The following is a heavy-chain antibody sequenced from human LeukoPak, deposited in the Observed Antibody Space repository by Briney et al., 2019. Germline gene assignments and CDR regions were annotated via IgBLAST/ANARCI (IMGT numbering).Heavy chain of an antibody. D-gene: IGHD2-2*03. V-gene: IGHV5-51*01. CDR2: IYPGDSDT. CDR1: GYSFTSYW. J-gene: IGHJ3*02. Sequence: GESLKISCKGSGYSFTSYWIGWVRQMPGKGLEWMGIIYPGDSDTRYSPSFQGQVTISAGKSITTAYLQWSSLKDSDTAMYYCARHHGSSPKAFDIWGQGTMVTVSS. CDR3: ARHHGSSPKAFDI.